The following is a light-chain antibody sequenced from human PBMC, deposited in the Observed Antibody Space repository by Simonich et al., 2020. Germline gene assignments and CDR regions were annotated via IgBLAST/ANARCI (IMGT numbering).Light chain of an antibody. Sequence: SYELTQPPSVSVSPGQTASITCSGDKLGDKYACWYQQKPGKSPVLVIYKDSNRPSGIPELFSGSNSGNTATLTISGTQAMDEADYYCQAWDSSTVVFGGGTKLTVL. CDR2: KDS. CDR3: QAWDSSTVV. CDR1: KLGDKY. V-gene: IGLV3-1*01. J-gene: IGLJ2*01.